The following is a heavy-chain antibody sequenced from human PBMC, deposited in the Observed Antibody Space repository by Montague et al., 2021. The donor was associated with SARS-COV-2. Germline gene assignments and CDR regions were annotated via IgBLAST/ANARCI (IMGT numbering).Heavy chain of an antibody. V-gene: IGHV3-21*01. CDR1: GFTFSSYS. Sequence: SLRLSCPASGFTFSSYSMNWVRQAPGKGLEWVSSISSSSSYIYYADSVKGRFTISRDNAKNSLYLQMNSLRAEDAAVYYCASGNRNYYYGMDVWGQGTTVTVSS. D-gene: IGHD3-10*01. CDR3: ASGNRNYYYGMDV. J-gene: IGHJ6*02. CDR2: ISSSSSYI.